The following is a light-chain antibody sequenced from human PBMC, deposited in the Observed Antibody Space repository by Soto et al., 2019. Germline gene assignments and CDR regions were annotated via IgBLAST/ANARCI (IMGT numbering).Light chain of an antibody. V-gene: IGKV3-20*01. CDR1: QVTSRY. J-gene: IGKJ5*01. Sequence: EHVLTQSPGTLSLSPGERATLSCRASQVTSRYLSWYQQRPGQAPRLLIYGASSRATGIPDRFSGRGSGTDFTLTISRLEPEDFAVYYCQQYSTSPISFGQGTRLEIK. CDR2: GAS. CDR3: QQYSTSPIS.